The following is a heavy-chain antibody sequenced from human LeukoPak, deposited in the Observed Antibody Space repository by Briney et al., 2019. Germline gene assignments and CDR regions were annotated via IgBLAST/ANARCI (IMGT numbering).Heavy chain of an antibody. Sequence: GESLKISCKGSGYSFTSYWIGWVRQMPGKGLEWMGIIYPGDSDTRYSPSFQGQVTISADKSISTAYLQWSSLKASDTAMYYCARGRLDCSSTSCYYYFDCWGQGTLVTVSS. CDR2: IYPGDSDT. D-gene: IGHD2-2*01. CDR3: ARGRLDCSSTSCYYYFDC. CDR1: GYSFTSYW. J-gene: IGHJ4*02. V-gene: IGHV5-51*01.